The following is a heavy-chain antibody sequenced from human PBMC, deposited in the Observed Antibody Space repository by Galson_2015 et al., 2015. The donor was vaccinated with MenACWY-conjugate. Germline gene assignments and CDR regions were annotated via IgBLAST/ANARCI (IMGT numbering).Heavy chain of an antibody. CDR3: AKDVLLSTSYRNHD. D-gene: IGHD1-14*01. CDR1: GFSFGSYA. Sequence: SLRLSCAASGFSFGSYAMSWVRQAPGKGLEWVSAISGSGDRTFYEDSVKGRFTISRDNSQNLLYLHMNSLRVEDTAIYYCAKDVLLSTSYRNHDWGQGILFTVSS. CDR2: ISGSGDRT. V-gene: IGHV3-23*01. J-gene: IGHJ4*02.